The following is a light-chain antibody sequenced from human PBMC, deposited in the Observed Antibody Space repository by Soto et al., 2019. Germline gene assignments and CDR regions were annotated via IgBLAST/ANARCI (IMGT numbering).Light chain of an antibody. CDR1: QSVSSNY. Sequence: IVLTQSPGTLSLSPGDRAALSCRASQSVSSNYLAWYQQKPGQAPRLLIDGASNRYTGIPDRFSGSGAGTDYSLTISRLEHEDFAVYYCQQYGSFPETFGQGTKLEIK. CDR2: GAS. V-gene: IGKV3-20*01. CDR3: QQYGSFPET. J-gene: IGKJ2*01.